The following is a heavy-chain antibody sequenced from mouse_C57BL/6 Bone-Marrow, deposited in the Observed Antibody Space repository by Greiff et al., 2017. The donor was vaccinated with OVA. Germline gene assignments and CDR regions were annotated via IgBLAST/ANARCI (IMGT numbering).Heavy chain of an antibody. J-gene: IGHJ2*01. CDR2: IDPSDSYT. CDR3: AREDYGSSFDY. V-gene: IGHV1-50*01. D-gene: IGHD1-1*01. CDR1: GYTFTSYW. Sequence: QVQLKESGAELVKPGASVKLSCKASGYTFTSYWMQWVKQRPGQGLEWIGEIDPSDSYTNYNQKFKGKATLTVDTSSSTAYMQLSSLTSEDSAVYYCAREDYGSSFDYWGQGTTLTVSS.